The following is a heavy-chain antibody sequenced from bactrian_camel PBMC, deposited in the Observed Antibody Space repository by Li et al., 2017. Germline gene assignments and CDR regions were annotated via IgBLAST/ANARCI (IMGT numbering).Heavy chain of an antibody. J-gene: IGHJ4*01. Sequence: HVQLVESGGGSVQAGGSLRLSCVASGNTLTSSCMAWLRQVPGKPREMVARIDSDGSAAYSDSVKGRFTISKGNAKNTLFLQMTSLEPQDTAMYYCAARDAYCSPGNYMFRRDGYTYWGQGTQVTVS. D-gene: IGHD1*01. CDR3: AARDAYCSPGNYMFRRDGYTY. CDR2: IDSDGSAA. CDR1: GNTLTSSC. V-gene: IGHV3S6*01.